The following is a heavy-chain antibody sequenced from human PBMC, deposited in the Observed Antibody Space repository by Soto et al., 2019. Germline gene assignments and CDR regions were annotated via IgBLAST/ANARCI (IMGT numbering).Heavy chain of an antibody. J-gene: IGHJ6*02. Sequence: QVQLQQWGAGLLKPSETLSLTCAVYGGSFSGYYWSWIRQPPGKGLEWIGEINHSGSTNYNPSLKSRVTISVDTSKNQFSLKLSSVTAADTAVYYCARRGSWSYYYYYGMDVWGQGTPVTVSS. V-gene: IGHV4-34*01. D-gene: IGHD6-13*01. CDR2: INHSGST. CDR1: GGSFSGYY. CDR3: ARRGSWSYYYYYGMDV.